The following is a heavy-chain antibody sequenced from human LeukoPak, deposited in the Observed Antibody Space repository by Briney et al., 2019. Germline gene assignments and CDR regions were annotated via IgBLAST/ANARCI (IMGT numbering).Heavy chain of an antibody. Sequence: VASVKVSCKASRYTFTSYYMHWVRQAPGQGLEWMGIINPSGGSTSYAQKFQGRVTMTRDTSTSTVYMELSSLRSEDTAVYYCASLNFAPRAFDIWGQGTMVTVSS. CDR1: RYTFTSYY. D-gene: IGHD2/OR15-2a*01. J-gene: IGHJ3*02. CDR3: ASLNFAPRAFDI. V-gene: IGHV1-46*01. CDR2: INPSGGST.